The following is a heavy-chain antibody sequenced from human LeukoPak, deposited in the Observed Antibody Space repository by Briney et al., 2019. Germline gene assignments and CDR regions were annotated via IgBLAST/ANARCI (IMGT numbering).Heavy chain of an antibody. CDR3: ARVRIAEVGYYYFDH. D-gene: IGHD6-13*01. V-gene: IGHV3-11*01. CDR1: GFSYSDYY. Sequence: PGGPLRLSCAASGFSYSDYYMSWIRQTPGKGLAWVAYISGSGTTIYYADSVNGRFTISRDNARKSLSLQMNSLTAEDTALYYCARVRIAEVGYYYFDHWGQGTLVTVSS. CDR2: ISGSGTTI. J-gene: IGHJ4*02.